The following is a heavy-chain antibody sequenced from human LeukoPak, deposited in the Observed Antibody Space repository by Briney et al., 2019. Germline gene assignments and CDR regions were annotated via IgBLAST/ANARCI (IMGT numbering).Heavy chain of an antibody. Sequence: GGSLRLSCAGSGFIFNNYAMHWVRQPPGKGLEWVSGISWNSGSIGYADSVKGRFTISRDNAKNSLYLQMNSLRAEDTALYYCAKDPTESFQASGYLYYFDYWGQGTLVTVSS. CDR3: AKDPTESFQASGYLYYFDY. V-gene: IGHV3-9*01. J-gene: IGHJ4*02. CDR2: ISWNSGSI. CDR1: GFIFNNYA. D-gene: IGHD3-22*01.